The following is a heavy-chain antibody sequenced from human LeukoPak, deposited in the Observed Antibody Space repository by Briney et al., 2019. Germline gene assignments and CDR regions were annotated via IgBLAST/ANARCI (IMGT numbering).Heavy chain of an antibody. J-gene: IGHJ4*02. Sequence: GLTLRLSRVASGHSHNSYWMHWAPQAPGKGRVGASRINSDGTWTTYADSVKGRFTISRDNAKNTLYLQMNSLRAEDTAVYYCARTRGYTYVDSWGQRALVTVSS. CDR2: INSDGTWT. V-gene: IGHV3-74*03. CDR3: ARTRGYTYVDS. D-gene: IGHD5-18*01. CDR1: GHSHNSYW.